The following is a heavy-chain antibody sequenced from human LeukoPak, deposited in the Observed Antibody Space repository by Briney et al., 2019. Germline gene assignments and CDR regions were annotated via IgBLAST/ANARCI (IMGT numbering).Heavy chain of an antibody. D-gene: IGHD6-6*01. CDR3: ARHDAGIAARPFDN. CDR2: IHASGPT. Sequence: SETLSLTCTVSGGSISTYYWSRIRRPPGKGLEWIAYIHASGPTNYNPSLKSRITISVDTSKNQFSLKLSSETAADTAVYYCARHDAGIAARPFDNWGQGTLVTVSS. V-gene: IGHV4-4*09. J-gene: IGHJ4*02. CDR1: GGSISTYY.